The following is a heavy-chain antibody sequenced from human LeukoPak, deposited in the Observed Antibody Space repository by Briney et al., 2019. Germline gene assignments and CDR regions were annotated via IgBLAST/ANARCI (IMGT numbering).Heavy chain of an antibody. CDR2: IHPGDSAT. Sequence: GVSLKISCEGSGYTFTTYWIGWVRQMPGKGLEWMGIIHPGDSATRYSPSFQDQVTISADKSASTAYLQWSSLKASDTAMYYCARQVGVTLYFDYWGQGTLVTVSS. V-gene: IGHV5-51*01. J-gene: IGHJ4*02. CDR3: ARQVGVTLYFDY. D-gene: IGHD1-26*01. CDR1: GYTFTTYW.